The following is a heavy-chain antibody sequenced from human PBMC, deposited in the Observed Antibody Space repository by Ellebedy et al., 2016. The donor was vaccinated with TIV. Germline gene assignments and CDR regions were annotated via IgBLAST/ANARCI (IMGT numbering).Heavy chain of an antibody. J-gene: IGHJ4*02. V-gene: IGHV3-33*01. Sequence: GGSLRLXXAASGFTFSSYGMHWVRQAPGKGLEWVAVIWNDGSNNYYADSVKGRFTISRDNSKNTLYLQMNSLRAEDTAVYYCARSPSNIAAAGSDYWGQGTLVTVSS. CDR2: IWNDGSNN. D-gene: IGHD6-13*01. CDR1: GFTFSSYG. CDR3: ARSPSNIAAAGSDY.